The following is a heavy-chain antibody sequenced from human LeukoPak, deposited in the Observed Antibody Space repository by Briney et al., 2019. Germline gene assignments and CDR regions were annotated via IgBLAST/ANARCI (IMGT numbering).Heavy chain of an antibody. D-gene: IGHD2-2*01. CDR1: GHTFSGYG. J-gene: IGHJ4*02. V-gene: IGHV1-18*01. Sequence: GASVRVSCRASGHTFSGYGFTWVRQAPGQGLEWMGWIHTYNGDTNYAQKFQGRVTLTTDTSTSTVYMELRSLRYDDTAVYYCARGDCSSTTCYGAFDYWGQGTLVTVSS. CDR2: IHTYNGDT. CDR3: ARGDCSSTTCYGAFDY.